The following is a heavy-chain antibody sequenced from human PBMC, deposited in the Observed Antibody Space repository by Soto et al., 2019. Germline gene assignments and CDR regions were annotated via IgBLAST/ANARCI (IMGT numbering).Heavy chain of an antibody. CDR2: IYYSGST. Sequence: QLQLQESGPGLVKPSETLSLTCTVSGGSISSSSYYWGWIRQPPGKGLEWIGSIYYSGSTYYNPSLKSRVTISVDTSKNQFSLKLSSVTAADTAVYYCARQPYPGDFWSGMIDYWGQGTLVTVSS. J-gene: IGHJ4*02. CDR1: GGSISSSSYY. CDR3: ARQPYPGDFWSGMIDY. V-gene: IGHV4-39*01. D-gene: IGHD3-3*01.